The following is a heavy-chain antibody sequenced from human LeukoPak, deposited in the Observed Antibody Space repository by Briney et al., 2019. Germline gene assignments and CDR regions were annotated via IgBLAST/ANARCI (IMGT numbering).Heavy chain of an antibody. J-gene: IGHJ4*02. V-gene: IGHV1-46*01. D-gene: IGHD3-22*01. CDR3: ARGEGIAAAQYYDSSGYLLGVDY. CDR2: INPSGGST. CDR1: GYTFTSYY. Sequence: GASVKVSCKASGYTFTSYYMHWVRQAPGQGLEWMGIINPSGGSTSYAQKFQGRVTMTRDTSTSTVYMELSSLRSEDTAVYYCARGEGIAAAQYYDSSGYLLGVDYWGQGTLVAVSS.